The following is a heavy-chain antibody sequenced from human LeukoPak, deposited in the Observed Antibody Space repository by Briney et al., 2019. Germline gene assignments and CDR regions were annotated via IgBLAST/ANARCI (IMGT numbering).Heavy chain of an antibody. Sequence: PGGSLRLSCAASGFTFSSYAMSWVRQAPGKGLGWVSAISGSGGSTYYADSVKGRSTISRDNSENTLYLQMNSLRAEDTAVYYCAKGTASYRHWFDPWGQGTLVTVSS. CDR3: AKGTASYRHWFDP. CDR2: ISGSGGST. CDR1: GFTFSSYA. V-gene: IGHV3-23*01. D-gene: IGHD5-18*01. J-gene: IGHJ5*02.